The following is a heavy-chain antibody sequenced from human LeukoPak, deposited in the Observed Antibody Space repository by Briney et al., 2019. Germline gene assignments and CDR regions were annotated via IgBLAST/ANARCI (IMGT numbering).Heavy chain of an antibody. D-gene: IGHD6-19*01. CDR1: GFTFSNYE. Sequence: GGSLRLSCAVSGFTFSNYEMNWVRQAPGKGLEWVSYITTSGDSLYYADSVKGRFIISRDNARNSLSLQMNSLRAEDTAIYYCARMAVAGQYNDYWGQGTLVTVSS. CDR3: ARMAVAGQYNDY. CDR2: ITTSGDSL. J-gene: IGHJ4*02. V-gene: IGHV3-48*03.